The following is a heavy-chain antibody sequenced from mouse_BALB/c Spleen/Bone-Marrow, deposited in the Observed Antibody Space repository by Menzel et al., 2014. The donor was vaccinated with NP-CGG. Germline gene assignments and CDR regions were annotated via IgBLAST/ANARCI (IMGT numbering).Heavy chain of an antibody. J-gene: IGHJ1*01. CDR3: AREDGLWYFDV. V-gene: IGHV1-9*01. D-gene: IGHD1-1*01. CDR1: GYTFSSYW. CDR2: ILPGSGST. Sequence: QVHLQQSGAELMKPGASVKISCKATGYTFSSYWIEWVKQRPGHGLEWIGEILPGSGSTNYNEKFKGKATFTADTSSNTVYMQLSSLTSEDSAVYYCAREDGLWYFDVWGAGTTLTVSS.